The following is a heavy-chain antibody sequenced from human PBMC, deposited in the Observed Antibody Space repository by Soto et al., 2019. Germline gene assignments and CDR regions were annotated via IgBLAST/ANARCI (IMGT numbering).Heavy chain of an antibody. V-gene: IGHV1-18*01. D-gene: IGHD2-2*02. Sequence: ASVKGSCKASGYTFTSYGISWVRLAPGQGLEWMGWISAYNGNTNYAQKLQGRVTMTTDTSTSTAYMELRSLRSDDTAVYYCARDRDIVLVPAAITHFDYWGQGTLVTVSS. J-gene: IGHJ4*02. CDR2: ISAYNGNT. CDR3: ARDRDIVLVPAAITHFDY. CDR1: GYTFTSYG.